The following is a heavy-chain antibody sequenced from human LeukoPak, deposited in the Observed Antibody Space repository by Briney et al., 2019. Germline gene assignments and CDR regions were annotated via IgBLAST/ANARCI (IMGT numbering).Heavy chain of an antibody. J-gene: IGHJ4*02. Sequence: GGSLRLSCAASGFTFSNYAMNWVRQAPGKGLEWVSYVSTSSTTIYYADSVRGRFTVSRDNAKNSLYLQINSLRDEDTAVYYCARDYYSSSWYGGDYWGQGTLVTVSS. CDR3: ARDYYSSSWYGGDY. D-gene: IGHD6-13*01. CDR2: VSTSSTTI. CDR1: GFTFSNYA. V-gene: IGHV3-48*02.